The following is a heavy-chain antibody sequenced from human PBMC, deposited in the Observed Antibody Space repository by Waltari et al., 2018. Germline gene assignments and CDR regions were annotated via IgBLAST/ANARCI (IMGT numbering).Heavy chain of an antibody. CDR3: ASTLDDLLVDAFDI. J-gene: IGHJ3*02. D-gene: IGHD2-15*01. CDR2: ISSSSSYI. V-gene: IGHV3-21*01. Sequence: EVQLVESGGGLVKPGGSLRLSCAASGFTFRSYSMNWVRQAPGKGLEWVSSISSSSSYIYYADSVKGRFTISRDNAKNSLYLQMNSLRAEDTAVYYCASTLDDLLVDAFDIWGQGTMVTVSS. CDR1: GFTFRSYS.